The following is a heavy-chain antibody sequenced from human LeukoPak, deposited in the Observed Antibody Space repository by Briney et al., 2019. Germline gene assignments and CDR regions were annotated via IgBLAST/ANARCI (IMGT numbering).Heavy chain of an antibody. V-gene: IGHV4-39*01. CDR1: GGSISSSSYY. D-gene: IGHD3-16*01. CDR3: GSSYHDDAWAAFDI. Sequence: SETLSLTCTVSGGSISSSSYYWGWIRQPPGKGLEWIGNIYYSGSTYYNPSLKSRVTISVDTSKDQFSLRLSSVTAADTAVYYCGSSYHDDAWAAFDIWAKGQWSPSLQ. CDR2: IYYSGST. J-gene: IGHJ3*02.